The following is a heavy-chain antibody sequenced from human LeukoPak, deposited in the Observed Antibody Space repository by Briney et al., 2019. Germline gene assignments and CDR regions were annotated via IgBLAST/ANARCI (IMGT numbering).Heavy chain of an antibody. CDR1: GFTFSSYG. CDR2: IRYDGSNK. Sequence: GGSLRLSCAASGFTFSSYGMHWVRQAPGKGLEWVAFIRYDGSNKYYADSVKGRFTISRDNSKNTLYLQMNSLRAEDTAVYYCATERGCSSSWYPDYWGQGTLVTVSS. J-gene: IGHJ4*02. V-gene: IGHV3-30*02. D-gene: IGHD6-13*01. CDR3: ATERGCSSSWYPDY.